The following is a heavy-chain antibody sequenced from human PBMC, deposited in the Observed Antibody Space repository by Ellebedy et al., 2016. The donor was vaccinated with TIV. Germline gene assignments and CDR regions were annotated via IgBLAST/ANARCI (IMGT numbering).Heavy chain of an antibody. V-gene: IGHV4-39*01. CDR1: GGSISSSSYD. Sequence: SETLSLTCTVSGGSISSSSYDWAWIRQPTGKGLESIGSIYYGGNTYYNPSLKSRVSISVDTSKNQFSLKLSSVTAADTAVYYCARPVSSWYSGFDYWGQGALVTVSS. J-gene: IGHJ4*02. CDR2: IYYGGNT. CDR3: ARPVSSWYSGFDY. D-gene: IGHD6-13*01.